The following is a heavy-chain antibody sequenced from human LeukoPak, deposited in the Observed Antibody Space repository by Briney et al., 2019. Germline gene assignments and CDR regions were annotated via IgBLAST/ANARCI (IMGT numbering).Heavy chain of an antibody. D-gene: IGHD1-26*01. CDR2: IKQDGSEK. J-gene: IGHJ4*02. CDR3: ARGITTDY. CDR1: GFAFSSQA. Sequence: GGSLRLSCAASGFAFSSQAMGWVRQAPGKGLECVANIKQDGSEKNYVDSVKGRFTISRDNAKNSVYLQMNSLRAEDTAVYYCARGITTDYWGQGTLVTVSS. V-gene: IGHV3-7*04.